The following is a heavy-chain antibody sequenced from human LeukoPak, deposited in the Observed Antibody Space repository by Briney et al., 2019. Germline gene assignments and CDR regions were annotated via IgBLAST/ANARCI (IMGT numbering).Heavy chain of an antibody. D-gene: IGHD3-10*01. CDR1: GFTFSGDN. V-gene: IGHV3-21*01. J-gene: IGHJ4*02. CDR3: AKDQYYYGSGSQIDY. Sequence: GGSLRLSCAASGFTFSGDNMNWVRQAPGKGLEWVSFISNSGNFIKYADSVKGRFTISRDNSKNTLYLQMNSLRAEDTAVYYCAKDQYYYGSGSQIDYWGQGTLVTVSS. CDR2: ISNSGNFI.